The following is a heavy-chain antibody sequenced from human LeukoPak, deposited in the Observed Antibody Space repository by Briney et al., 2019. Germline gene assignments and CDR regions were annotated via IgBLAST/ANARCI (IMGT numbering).Heavy chain of an antibody. D-gene: IGHD2-8*02. Sequence: GGSLRLSCEASGFTFSSYAMAWVRQAPGKGLEWLSYITSSSNINYADSVKGRFTISRDNAKNSLYLQMNSLRDEDTAVYYCARNQHWSRDIWGQGILVTVSS. CDR2: ITSSSNI. V-gene: IGHV3-48*02. CDR1: GFTFSSYA. CDR3: ARNQHWSRDI. J-gene: IGHJ4*02.